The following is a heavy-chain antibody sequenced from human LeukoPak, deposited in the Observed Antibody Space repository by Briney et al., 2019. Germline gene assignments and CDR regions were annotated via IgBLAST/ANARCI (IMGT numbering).Heavy chain of an antibody. J-gene: IGHJ3*02. V-gene: IGHV1-69*05. CDR1: GGTFSSYA. CDR3: ARDARRDYPDAFDI. Sequence: SVKVSCKASGGTFSSYAISWVRQAPGQGLEWMGGIIPIFGTANYAQKLQGRVTMTTDTSTSTAYMELSSLRSEDTAVYYCARDARRDYPDAFDIWGQGTMVTVSS. D-gene: IGHD4-11*01. CDR2: IIPIFGTA.